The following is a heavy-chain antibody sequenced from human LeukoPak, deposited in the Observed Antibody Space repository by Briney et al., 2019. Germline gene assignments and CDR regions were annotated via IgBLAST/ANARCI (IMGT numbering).Heavy chain of an antibody. CDR2: NYPGGSDT. CDR3: ARRRSESGYDMTDFDY. J-gene: IGHJ4*02. CDR1: GSIFTSYW. V-gene: IGHV5-51*01. D-gene: IGHD5-12*01. Sequence: GASPQISLQSSGSIFTSYWIGWGRPVPGKGLELMGINYPGGSDTIYSPSFQGRVIISADKSISTAYLQWSSLKASDTAMYYCARRRSESGYDMTDFDYRGQGRLVTVSS.